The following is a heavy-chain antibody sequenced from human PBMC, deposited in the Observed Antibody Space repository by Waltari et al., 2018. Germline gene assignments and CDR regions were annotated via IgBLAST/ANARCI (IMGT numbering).Heavy chain of an antibody. V-gene: IGHV1-18*01. Sequence: QGQLVQSGAEVKKPGASVKVSCKASGYTFTSYGINWVRQAPGQGLEWLGWISAYNGNTHYAQKLQGRVTMTTDTSTSTAYMELRSQRSDDTAVYYCARGVYDSSRYYLHDAFDFWGQGTMVTVSS. D-gene: IGHD3-22*01. CDR3: ARGVYDSSRYYLHDAFDF. CDR1: GYTFTSYG. CDR2: ISAYNGNT. J-gene: IGHJ3*01.